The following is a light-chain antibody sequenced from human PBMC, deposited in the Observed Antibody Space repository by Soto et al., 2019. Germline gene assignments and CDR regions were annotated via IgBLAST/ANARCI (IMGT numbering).Light chain of an antibody. CDR2: AAS. Sequence: DIQLTQSPSFLSASVGDRVTITCRASQGLRSDLAWYQQKPGKAPKLLIYAASSLQSGVPSRFSGSGSGTEFTLTISSLQPEDFATYYCRQLNSYPITFGQGTRLEIK. CDR3: RQLNSYPIT. CDR1: QGLRSD. V-gene: IGKV1-9*01. J-gene: IGKJ5*01.